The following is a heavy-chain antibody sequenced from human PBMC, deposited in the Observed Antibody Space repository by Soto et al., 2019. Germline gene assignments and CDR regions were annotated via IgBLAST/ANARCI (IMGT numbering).Heavy chain of an antibody. Sequence: EVQLSESGGGLVQIGGSLRLSCAASGSYFSAYAMNWVRQAPGKGLEWVSAISRSGDITYYADSVTGRFSISRDNSKNTLYLQMNSLRAEDTAVYYCAKGGFRVHYGMDVWGQGTTVTVSS. V-gene: IGHV3-23*01. J-gene: IGHJ6*02. CDR2: ISRSGDIT. CDR1: GSYFSAYA. CDR3: AKGGFRVHYGMDV.